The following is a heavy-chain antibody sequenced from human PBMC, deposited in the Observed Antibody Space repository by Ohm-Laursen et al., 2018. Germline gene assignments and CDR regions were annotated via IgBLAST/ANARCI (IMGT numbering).Heavy chain of an antibody. J-gene: IGHJ5*02. CDR1: SGSISGYY. CDR3: ARLTWIRNWFDP. V-gene: IGHV4-59*08. Sequence: SETLSLTCTVSSGSISGYYWSWIRQPPGKGLEWIGYIYYSGSANYNPSLKSRVTISVDTSKNQFSLKLSSVTAADTAVYYCARLTWIRNWFDPWGQGTLVTVSS. D-gene: IGHD5-12*01. CDR2: IYYSGSA.